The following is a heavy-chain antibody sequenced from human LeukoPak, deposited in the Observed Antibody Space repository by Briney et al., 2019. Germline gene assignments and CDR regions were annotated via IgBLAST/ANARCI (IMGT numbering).Heavy chain of an antibody. CDR1: GFTVSSNY. CDR2: IKQDGSEK. V-gene: IGHV3-7*01. Sequence: GGSLRLSCAASGFTVSSNYMSWVCQAPGKGLEWVANIKQDGSEKYYVDSVKGRFTISRDNAKNSLYLQMNSLRAEDTAVYYCARGPHYYGSGSYYFLYWGQGTLVTVSS. CDR3: ARGPHYYGSGSYYFLY. J-gene: IGHJ4*02. D-gene: IGHD3-10*01.